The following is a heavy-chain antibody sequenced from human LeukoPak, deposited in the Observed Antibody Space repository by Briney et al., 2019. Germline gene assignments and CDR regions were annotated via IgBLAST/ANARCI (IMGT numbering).Heavy chain of an antibody. Sequence: GGSLRLSCAASGFIFSSYGMHWVRQAPGKGLEWVAVISHDGSNKYYADSMKGRFTISRDNSKNTLYLQMNSLRAEDTAVYYCALGGTYFDYWGQGTLVTVSS. V-gene: IGHV3-30*03. J-gene: IGHJ4*02. CDR1: GFIFSSYG. CDR3: ALGGTYFDY. CDR2: ISHDGSNK. D-gene: IGHD3-10*01.